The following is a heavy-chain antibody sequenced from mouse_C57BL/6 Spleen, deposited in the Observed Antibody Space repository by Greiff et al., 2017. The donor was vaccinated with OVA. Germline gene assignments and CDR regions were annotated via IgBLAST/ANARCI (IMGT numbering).Heavy chain of an antibody. CDR2: IRNKANGYTT. Sequence: EVNVVESGGGLVQPGGSLSLSCAASGFTFTDYYMSWVRQPPGKALEWLGFIRNKANGYTTEYSASVKGRFTISRDNSQSILYLQMNALRAEDSATYYCARSRYGYDGFAYWGQGTLVTVSA. CDR3: ARSRYGYDGFAY. V-gene: IGHV7-3*01. J-gene: IGHJ3*01. D-gene: IGHD2-2*01. CDR1: GFTFTDYY.